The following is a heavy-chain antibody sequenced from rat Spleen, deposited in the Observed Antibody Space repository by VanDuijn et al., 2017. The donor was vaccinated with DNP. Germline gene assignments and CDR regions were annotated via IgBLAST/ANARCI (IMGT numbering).Heavy chain of an antibody. CDR2: IGSDGYAP. CDR3: ERHYYSGDAMDA. J-gene: IGHJ4*01. Sequence: EVKLVESGGGLVQPGRSLKLSCAASGFTFSDYYMAWVRQAPTRGLEWVAYIGSDGYAPYYGVSVKGRFTISRDNAKSTLYLQMNSLRSEDMATYYCERHYYSGDAMDAWGQGTSVTVSS. D-gene: IGHD1-1*01. CDR1: GFTFSDYY. V-gene: IGHV5-22*01.